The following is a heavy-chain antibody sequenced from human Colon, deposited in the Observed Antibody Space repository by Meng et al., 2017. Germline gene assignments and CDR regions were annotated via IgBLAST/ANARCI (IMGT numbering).Heavy chain of an antibody. Sequence: VHLPESGPGLVRPSEPLSLTCTSPGGSLSSGHDVRSGSRQAPGKGLEWIGDISYSGNSLYNPSLKSRVDISTDTSRRQCSLKFNSVTAADTAIYYCATGPGYSSGLDSWGRGALVTVSS. J-gene: IGHJ4*02. V-gene: IGHV4-61*01. CDR2: ISYSGNS. D-gene: IGHD6-19*01. CDR3: ATGPGYSSGLDS. CDR1: GGSLSSGHDV.